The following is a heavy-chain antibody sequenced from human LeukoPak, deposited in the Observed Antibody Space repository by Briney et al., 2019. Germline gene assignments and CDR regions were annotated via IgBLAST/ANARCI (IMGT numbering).Heavy chain of an antibody. CDR2: ISSSSSYI. CDR3: ARDWYCSGRSCYGSGIQH. D-gene: IGHD2-15*01. Sequence: GGSLRHSCAASGFTFSRYSMNWVRQAPGKGLEWVSSISSSSSYIYYADSVKGRFTISRDNAKNSLYLQMNSLRAEDTAVYYCARDWYCSGRSCYGSGIQHWGQGTLVTVSS. V-gene: IGHV3-21*01. J-gene: IGHJ1*01. CDR1: GFTFSRYS.